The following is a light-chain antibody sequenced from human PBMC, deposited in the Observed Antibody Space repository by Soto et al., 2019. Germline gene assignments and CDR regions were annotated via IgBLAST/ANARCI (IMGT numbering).Light chain of an antibody. V-gene: IGKV4-1*01. Sequence: DIVMTQSPDSLAVSLGERATSNCKSSQSVLYSSNNKNYLAWYQQKPGQPPKLLIYWASTRESGVPDRFSGSGSRTDFTLTISSLQAEDVAVYYCQHYYSPPLTCGGGTKVQIK. CDR1: QSVLYSSNNKNY. J-gene: IGKJ4*01. CDR3: QHYYSPPLT. CDR2: WAS.